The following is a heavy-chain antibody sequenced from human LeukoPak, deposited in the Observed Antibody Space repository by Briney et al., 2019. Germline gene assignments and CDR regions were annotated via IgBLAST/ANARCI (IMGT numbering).Heavy chain of an antibody. V-gene: IGHV1-2*02. CDR2: IHPNSGDT. CDR3: ARECITIFGVGSSEYYYYYGMDV. CDR1: GYTFTVYY. Sequence: ASVKVSFTPSGYTFTVYYMHWVRQAPGQGLERGGGIHPNSGDTNYPQKFQRRDTISRDTAISTAYMELSRLRSDDPAVYSYARECITIFGVGSSEYYYYYGMDVWGQGTTVTASS. J-gene: IGHJ6*02. D-gene: IGHD3-3*01.